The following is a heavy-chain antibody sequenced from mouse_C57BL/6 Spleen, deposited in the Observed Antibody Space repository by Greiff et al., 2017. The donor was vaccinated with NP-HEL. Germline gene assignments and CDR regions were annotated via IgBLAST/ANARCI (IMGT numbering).Heavy chain of an antibody. Sequence: EVQLVESGPGLVKPSQSLSLTCSVTGYSITSGYYWNWIRQFPGNKLEWMGYISYDGSTNYNPSLKNRISITRDTSKNQFFLKLNSVTTEDTATYYCASLLYYYGSSYGWYFDVWGTGTTVTVSS. CDR2: ISYDGST. CDR3: ASLLYYYGSSYGWYFDV. J-gene: IGHJ1*03. D-gene: IGHD1-1*01. CDR1: GYSITSGYY. V-gene: IGHV3-6*01.